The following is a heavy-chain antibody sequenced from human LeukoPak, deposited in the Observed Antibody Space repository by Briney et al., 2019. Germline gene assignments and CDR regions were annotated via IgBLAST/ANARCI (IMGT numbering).Heavy chain of an antibody. CDR1: GRSFSGYY. D-gene: IGHD3-22*01. CDR2: INHSGST. Sequence: SETLSLTCAVYGRSFSGYYWSWIRQPPGKGLEWIGEINHSGSTNYNPSLKSRVTISVDTSKNQFSLKLSSVTAADTAVYYCARITYYYDSSGYPDAFDIWGQGTMVTVSS. V-gene: IGHV4-34*01. CDR3: ARITYYYDSSGYPDAFDI. J-gene: IGHJ3*02.